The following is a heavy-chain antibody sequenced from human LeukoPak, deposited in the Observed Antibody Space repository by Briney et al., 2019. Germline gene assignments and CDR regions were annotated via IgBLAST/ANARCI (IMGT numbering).Heavy chain of an antibody. J-gene: IGHJ3*02. D-gene: IGHD1-7*01. V-gene: IGHV3-48*03. CDR2: ISSSGSTI. Sequence: GGSLRLSCAASGFTFSSYEMNWVRQAPGKGLEWVSYISSSGSTIYYADSVKGRFTIPRDNAKNSLYLQMNSLRAEDTAVYYCARESPNYVAFDIWGQGTMVTVSS. CDR3: ARESPNYVAFDI. CDR1: GFTFSSYE.